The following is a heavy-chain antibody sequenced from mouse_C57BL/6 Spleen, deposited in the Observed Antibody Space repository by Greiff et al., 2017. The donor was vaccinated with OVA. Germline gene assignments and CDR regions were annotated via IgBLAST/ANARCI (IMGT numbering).Heavy chain of an antibody. V-gene: IGHV1-19*01. Sequence: VQLQQSGPVLVKPGASVKMSCKASGYTFTDYYMNWVKQSHGKSLEWIGVINPYNGGTSYNQKFKGKATLTVDKSSSTAYMELNSLTSEDSAVYYCARTYENAMDYWGQGTSVTVSS. CDR3: ARTYENAMDY. J-gene: IGHJ4*01. CDR1: GYTFTDYY. CDR2: INPYNGGT. D-gene: IGHD2-3*01.